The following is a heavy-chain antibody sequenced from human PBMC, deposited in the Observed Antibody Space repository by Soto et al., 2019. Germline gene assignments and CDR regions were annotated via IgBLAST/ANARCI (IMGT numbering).Heavy chain of an antibody. Sequence: SVKVSCKASGGSFISYAIIWVRQAPGQGLEWMGGIIPIFGTANYAQKFQGRVTITADESTSTAYMELSSLRSEDTAVYYCARVSVVPAAINVDWAYYYYGMDVWGQGTTVTVSS. CDR2: IIPIFGTA. CDR3: ARVSVVPAAINVDWAYYYYGMDV. CDR1: GGSFISYA. J-gene: IGHJ6*02. V-gene: IGHV1-69*13. D-gene: IGHD2-2*02.